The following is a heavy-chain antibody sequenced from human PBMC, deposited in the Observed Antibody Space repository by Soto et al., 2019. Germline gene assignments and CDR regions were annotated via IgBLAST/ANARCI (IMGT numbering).Heavy chain of an antibody. J-gene: IGHJ6*02. D-gene: IGHD6-19*01. CDR2: ISSSSSYI. Sequence: GGSLRLSCAASGFTFSSYSMNWVRQAPGKGLEWVSSISSSSSYIYYADSVKGRFTISRDNAKNSLYLQMNSLRAEDTAVYYCARESEERSSGSVYGMDVWGQGTTVTVSS. CDR3: ARESEERSSGSVYGMDV. V-gene: IGHV3-21*01. CDR1: GFTFSSYS.